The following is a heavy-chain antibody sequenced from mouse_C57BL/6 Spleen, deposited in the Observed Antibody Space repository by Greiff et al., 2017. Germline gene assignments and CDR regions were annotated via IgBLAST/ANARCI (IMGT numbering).Heavy chain of an antibody. CDR1: GYTFTSYD. Sequence: VQLQQSGPELVKPGASVKLSCKASGYTFTSYDINWVKQRPGQGLEWIGWIYPRDGSTKYNEKFKGKATLTVDTSSSTAYMELHSLTSEDSAVYFCARSPYYYGRMDWYFDVWGTGTTVTVSS. CDR2: IYPRDGST. D-gene: IGHD1-1*01. V-gene: IGHV1-85*01. CDR3: ARSPYYYGRMDWYFDV. J-gene: IGHJ1*03.